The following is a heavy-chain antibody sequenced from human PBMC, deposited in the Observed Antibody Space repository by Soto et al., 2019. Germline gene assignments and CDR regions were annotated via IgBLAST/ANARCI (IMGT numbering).Heavy chain of an antibody. V-gene: IGHV4-31*03. J-gene: IGHJ4*02. D-gene: IGHD4-17*01. CDR1: GGSISRGDYY. CDR3: ATQETLYGVEFGY. CDR2: IYYSGST. Sequence: SETLSLTCTFSGGSISRGDYYWCWIRQPPGKGLEWIGYIYYSGSTYYNPSLKSRVTISVDTSKNQFSLKLSSVTAADTAVYYCATQETLYGVEFGYWGQGTLVTVSS.